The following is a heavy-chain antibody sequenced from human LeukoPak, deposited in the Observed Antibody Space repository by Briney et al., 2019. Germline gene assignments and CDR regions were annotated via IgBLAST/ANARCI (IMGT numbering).Heavy chain of an antibody. Sequence: GGSLRLSCAVSGLTFSSYSMNWVRQAPGKGLEWLSYISSSGSTMYYADSVKGRFTIPRDNAKNSLYLQMNSLRVDDTAMYYCTRGYDISDYWGQGTVVTVSS. CDR3: TRGYDISDY. CDR1: GLTFSSYS. CDR2: ISSSGSTM. D-gene: IGHD3-9*01. V-gene: IGHV3-48*04. J-gene: IGHJ4*02.